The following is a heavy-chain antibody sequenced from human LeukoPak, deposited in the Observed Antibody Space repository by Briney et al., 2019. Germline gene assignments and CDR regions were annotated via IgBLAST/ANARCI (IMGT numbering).Heavy chain of an antibody. Sequence: ASVKVSCKASGYTFTGYYMHWVRQAPGQGLEWMGWINPNSGGTNYAQKFQGRVTMTRDTSISTAYMELSRLRSDDTAVYYCARIGSLMGYYFDYWGQGTLVTVSS. J-gene: IGHJ4*02. V-gene: IGHV1-2*02. CDR2: INPNSGGT. CDR1: GYTFTGYY. CDR3: ARIGSLMGYYFDY. D-gene: IGHD3-16*01.